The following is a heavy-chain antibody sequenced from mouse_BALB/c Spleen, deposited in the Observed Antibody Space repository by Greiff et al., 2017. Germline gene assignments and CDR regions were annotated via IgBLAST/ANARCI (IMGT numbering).Heavy chain of an antibody. J-gene: IGHJ3*01. CDR1: GYTFTSHW. D-gene: IGHD4-1*01. CDR3: ASNWDRFAY. CDR2: IYPGDGDT. Sequence: VKLQQSGAELARPGASVKLSCKASGYTFTSHWMQWVKQRPGQGLEWIGAIYPGDGDTRYTQKFKGKATLTADKSSSTAYMQLSSLASEDSAVYYCASNWDRFAYWGQGTLVTVSA. V-gene: IGHV1-87*01.